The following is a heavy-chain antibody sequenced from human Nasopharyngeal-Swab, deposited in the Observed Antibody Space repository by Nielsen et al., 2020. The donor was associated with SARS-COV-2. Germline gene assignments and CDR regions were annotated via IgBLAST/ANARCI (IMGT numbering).Heavy chain of an antibody. Sequence: GESLKISCAAPGFTFSDYYMSWIRQAPGKGLEWVSYISSSSSYTTYADSVKGRFTISRDNAKHSLYLQMNSLRAEDTAVYYCARGDRIAVAGTFSLTDYYYGMDVWGQGTTVTVSS. CDR2: ISSSSSYT. CDR1: GFTFSDYY. CDR3: ARGDRIAVAGTFSLTDYYYGMDV. J-gene: IGHJ6*02. V-gene: IGHV3-11*05. D-gene: IGHD6-19*01.